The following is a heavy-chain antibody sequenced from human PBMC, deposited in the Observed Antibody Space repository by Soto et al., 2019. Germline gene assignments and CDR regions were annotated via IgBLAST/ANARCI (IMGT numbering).Heavy chain of an antibody. D-gene: IGHD3-22*01. CDR2: ISPYNGNT. J-gene: IGHJ4*02. V-gene: IGHV1-18*01. CDR3: ARSGSNGYYLDY. Sequence: QVQLVQSGAEVKKPGASVKVYCKASGYTFTNYGLNWVRQAPGQGLEWMGWISPYNGNTNYAQMLQGRVTMTTDTSTSTAYMELRSLRSDDTAVYYCARSGSNGYYLDYWGQGTLVTVSS. CDR1: GYTFTNYG.